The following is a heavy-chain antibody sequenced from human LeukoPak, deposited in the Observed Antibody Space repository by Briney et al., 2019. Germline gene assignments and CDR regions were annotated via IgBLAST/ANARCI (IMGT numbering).Heavy chain of an antibody. D-gene: IGHD4-17*01. Sequence: GGSLRLSCAASGFTFSAYTMAWVRQAPGRGLEWVSSVSAVSNYIYYADSVKGRFTISRDNAEDSLYLQMNSLKAEDTAVYYCARDEPDYGDYGEVGYFDYWGQGTLVTVSS. CDR3: ARDEPDYGDYGEVGYFDY. CDR1: GFTFSAYT. CDR2: VSAVSNYI. V-gene: IGHV3-21*01. J-gene: IGHJ4*02.